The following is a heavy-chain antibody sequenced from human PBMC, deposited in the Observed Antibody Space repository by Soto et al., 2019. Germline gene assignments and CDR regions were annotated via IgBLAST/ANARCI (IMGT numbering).Heavy chain of an antibody. CDR3: ARTLIGGFDY. CDR1: GGSVSSGSYY. D-gene: IGHD2-15*01. J-gene: IGHJ4*02. V-gene: IGHV4-61*01. CDR2: IYYSGST. Sequence: QVQLQESGPGLVKPSETLSLTCTVSGGSVSSGSYYWSWIRQPPGKGLEWIGYIYYSGSTNYNPSLKSRVTISKATSKNQFSLKLSSVTAADTAVYYCARTLIGGFDYWGQGTLVTVSS.